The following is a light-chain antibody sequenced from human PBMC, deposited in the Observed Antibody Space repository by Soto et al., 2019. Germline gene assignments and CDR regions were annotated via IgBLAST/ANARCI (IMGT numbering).Light chain of an antibody. Sequence: QSALTQPASVSGSPEPSITISCTGTSSDIGGYNYVSWYQQHPGKVPKLMIYDVSNRPSGVSNRFSGSKSGNTASLTISGLQAEDEADYYCISYTTSSTWVFGGGTKLTVL. J-gene: IGLJ3*02. CDR1: SSDIGGYNY. V-gene: IGLV2-14*01. CDR2: DVS. CDR3: ISYTTSSTWV.